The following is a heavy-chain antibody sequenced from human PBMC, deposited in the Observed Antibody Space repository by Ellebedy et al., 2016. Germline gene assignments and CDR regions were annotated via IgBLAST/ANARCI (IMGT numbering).Heavy chain of an antibody. CDR3: ARDGPLREVYFQH. J-gene: IGHJ1*01. V-gene: IGHV3-21*04. CDR2: ISSSSSYI. D-gene: IGHD4-17*01. CDR1: GFTFSSYS. Sequence: GGSLRLSXAASGFTFSSYSMNWVRQAPGKGLEWVSSISSSSSYIYYADSVKGRFTISRDNSKNTLYLQMNSLRAEDTAVYYCARDGPLREVYFQHWGQGTLVTVSS.